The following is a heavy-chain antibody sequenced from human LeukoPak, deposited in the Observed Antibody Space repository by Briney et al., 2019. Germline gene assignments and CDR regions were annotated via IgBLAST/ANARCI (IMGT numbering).Heavy chain of an antibody. J-gene: IGHJ4*02. CDR1: GFTFSGYA. CDR2: ISYDGSNK. CDR3: ARGRWDYYDSSGLYYFDY. Sequence: PGGSLRLSCAASGFTFSGYAMHWVRQAPGKGLEWVAVISYDGSNKYYADSVKGRFTISRDNSKNTLYLQMNSLRAEDTAVYYCARGRWDYYDSSGLYYFDYWGQGTLVTVSS. D-gene: IGHD3-22*01. V-gene: IGHV3-30-3*01.